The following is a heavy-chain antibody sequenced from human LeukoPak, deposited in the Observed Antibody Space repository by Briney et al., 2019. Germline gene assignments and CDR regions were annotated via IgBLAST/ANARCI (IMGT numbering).Heavy chain of an antibody. CDR3: GRHIYPWKYADGFDI. J-gene: IGHJ3*02. D-gene: IGHD1-7*01. V-gene: IGHV3-23*01. Sequence: GGTLRLSCAASGFTFSSFGMSWVRQAPGKGLEWVSAISSTGGTAYYADSVKGRFTISRDNSKNTLYLQMNSLRAEDTAVYYCGRHIYPWKYADGFDIWGQGTMVTVSS. CDR2: ISSTGGTA. CDR1: GFTFSSFG.